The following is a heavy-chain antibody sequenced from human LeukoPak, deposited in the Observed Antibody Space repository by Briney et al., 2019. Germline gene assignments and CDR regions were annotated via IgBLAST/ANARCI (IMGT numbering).Heavy chain of an antibody. CDR1: GYTFTSYY. Sequence: GASVKVPCKASGYTFTSYYVHWVRQAPGQGLQWMGIINPTTGDTIYAQKFQGRVTMTRDMSTDTVYMELSSLRSEDTAVYYCARYGFSAVWQGGWHAFDIWGHGTMVTVSS. CDR3: ARYGFSAVWQGGWHAFDI. V-gene: IGHV1-46*01. J-gene: IGHJ3*02. CDR2: INPTTGDT. D-gene: IGHD5-24*01.